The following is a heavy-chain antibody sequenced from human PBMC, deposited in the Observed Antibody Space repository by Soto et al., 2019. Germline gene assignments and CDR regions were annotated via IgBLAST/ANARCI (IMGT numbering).Heavy chain of an antibody. CDR3: AGHPPISGGGSERGHYYYYYGMDV. V-gene: IGHV1-69*12. CDR1: GGTFSSYA. J-gene: IGHJ6*02. Sequence: QVQLVQSGAEVKKPGSSVKVSCKASGGTFSSYAISWVRQAPGQGLEWMGGIIPIFGTADYAQKFQGRVTITADESTSTGDLELRSLRSEGTAVYYCAGHPPISGGGSERGHYYYYYGMDVWGQGTKVTGS. D-gene: IGHD2-15*01. CDR2: IIPIFGTA.